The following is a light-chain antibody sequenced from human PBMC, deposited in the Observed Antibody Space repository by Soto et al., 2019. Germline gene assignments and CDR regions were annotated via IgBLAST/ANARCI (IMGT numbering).Light chain of an antibody. CDR3: ASWDDSLSSWV. V-gene: IGLV1-47*01. CDR1: SSNIGSND. CDR2: TNN. J-gene: IGLJ3*02. Sequence: QSVLTQPPSVSRTPGQRVTISCSGSSSNIGSNDVYWYHQYPGTAPKLLINTNNQRPSGVPDRFSGSKSGTSASLAISGLRSEDEADYYCASWDDSLSSWVFGRGTKLTVL.